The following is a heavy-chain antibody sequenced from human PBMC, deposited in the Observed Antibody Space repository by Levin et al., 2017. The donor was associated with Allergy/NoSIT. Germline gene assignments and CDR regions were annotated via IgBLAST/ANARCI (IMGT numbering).Heavy chain of an antibody. V-gene: IGHV4-59*01. CDR3: ARDLVVVDGPIDY. CDR1: GGSISSYY. J-gene: IGHJ4*02. D-gene: IGHD2-15*01. Sequence: SQTLSLTCTVSGGSISSYYWSWIRQPPGKGLEWIGYIYYSGSTNYNPSLKSRVTISVDTSKNQFSLKLSSVTAADTAVYYCARDLVVVDGPIDYWGQGTLVTVSS. CDR2: IYYSGST.